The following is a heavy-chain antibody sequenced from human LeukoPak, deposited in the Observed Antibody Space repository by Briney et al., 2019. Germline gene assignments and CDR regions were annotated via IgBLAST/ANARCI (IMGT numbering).Heavy chain of an antibody. J-gene: IGHJ4*02. Sequence: SETLSLTCAVSGGSISSGGYYWSRIRQPPGKGLEWIGEINHSGSTNYNPSLKSRVTISVDTSKNQFSLKLSSVTAADTAVYYCAREAVRGVIRDWGQGTLITVSS. CDR1: GGSISSGGYY. V-gene: IGHV4-34*01. D-gene: IGHD3-10*01. CDR2: INHSGST. CDR3: AREAVRGVIRD.